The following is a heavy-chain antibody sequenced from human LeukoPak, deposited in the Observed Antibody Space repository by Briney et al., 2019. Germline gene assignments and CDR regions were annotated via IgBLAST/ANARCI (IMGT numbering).Heavy chain of an antibody. CDR1: GYTLTELS. J-gene: IGHJ4*02. CDR3: RTDLADSGSGRYSDY. Sequence: ASVKVSCKVSGYTLTELSMHWVRQAPGKGLEWMGGFDPEDGETIYAQKFQGRVTITADTSTDTVYMELSSLRSEDTAVYYCRTDLADSGSGRYSDYWGQGTLVTVSS. CDR2: FDPEDGET. V-gene: IGHV1-24*01. D-gene: IGHD3-10*01.